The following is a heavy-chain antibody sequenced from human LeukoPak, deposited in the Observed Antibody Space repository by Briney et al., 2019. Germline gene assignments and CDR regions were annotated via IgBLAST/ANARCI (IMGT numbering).Heavy chain of an antibody. CDR2: ISYDTNDR. CDR1: GFTFSSYH. CDR3: ARGRDV. J-gene: IGHJ6*02. Sequence: PGRSLRLSCAASGFTFSSYHMHWFRQAPGKGGEGVAVISYDTNDRYYADSVKGLFTISRDNSRNTLSLQMNSLRTEDTAVYYCARGRDVWGQGTTVTVSS. V-gene: IGHV3-30-3*01.